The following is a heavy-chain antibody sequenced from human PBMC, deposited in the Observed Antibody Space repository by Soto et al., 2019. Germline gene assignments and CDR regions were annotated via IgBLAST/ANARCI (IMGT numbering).Heavy chain of an antibody. Sequence: PGGSLRLSCAASGFTFSKYRMNWVRQAPGKGLEWVSYISSSSSSKFYADSVKDRFTISRDNAKSLLYLQMNSLRAEDTAVYYCARVRGDGYNPYWYFDLWGRGTLVTVSS. CDR3: ARVRGDGYNPYWYFDL. CDR2: ISSSSSSK. J-gene: IGHJ2*01. CDR1: GFTFSKYR. V-gene: IGHV3-21*06. D-gene: IGHD5-12*01.